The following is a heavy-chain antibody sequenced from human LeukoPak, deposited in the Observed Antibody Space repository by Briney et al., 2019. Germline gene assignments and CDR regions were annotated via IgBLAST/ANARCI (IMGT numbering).Heavy chain of an antibody. CDR1: GGSISSYY. V-gene: IGHV4-59*01. J-gene: IGHJ4*02. D-gene: IGHD6-19*01. CDR2: IYYSAST. Sequence: SETLSLTCTVSGGSISSYYGSWIRQPPGKGREGIVYIYYSASTNYTPSLKSRVTISVDTSKNQFSLKLSSVTAADTAVYYCARSGDIAVAGFDYWGQGTLVTVSS. CDR3: ARSGDIAVAGFDY.